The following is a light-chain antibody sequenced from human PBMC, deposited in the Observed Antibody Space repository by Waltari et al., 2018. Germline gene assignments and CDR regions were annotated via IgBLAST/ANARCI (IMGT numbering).Light chain of an antibody. CDR1: QSLVFGDGNTY. Sequence: DAVMTQSPLSLPVTPGQPASISCRSTQSLVFGDGNTYLNWFHQRPGQSPRRLIYKVSKRDSGVPDRFSGSGSGTDFTLRISRVEAEDVGVYYCMQGTHWPYTFGQGTKVEI. J-gene: IGKJ2*01. CDR2: KVS. V-gene: IGKV2-30*01. CDR3: MQGTHWPYT.